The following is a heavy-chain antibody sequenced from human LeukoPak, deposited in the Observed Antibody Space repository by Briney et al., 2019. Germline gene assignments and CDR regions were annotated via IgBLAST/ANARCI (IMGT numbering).Heavy chain of an antibody. D-gene: IGHD1-26*01. CDR3: ARDDGRGGATDY. Sequence: GGSLRLSCAASGFTFSNYWMHWVRQAPGKGLVWVSRINRDGSSTTYADSVKGRLTISRDNAKNTLYLQMNSLRAEDTAVYYCARDDGRGGATDYWGQGTLVTVSS. V-gene: IGHV3-74*01. CDR1: GFTFSNYW. J-gene: IGHJ4*02. CDR2: INRDGSST.